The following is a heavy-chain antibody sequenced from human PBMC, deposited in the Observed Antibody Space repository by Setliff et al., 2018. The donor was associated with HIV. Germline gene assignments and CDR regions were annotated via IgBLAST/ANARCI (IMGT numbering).Heavy chain of an antibody. Sequence: ASVKVSCKISGYTLTEVSIHWVRRAPGQGLEWMGWINPNSGATKYAQNFQGRVTMTRDTSISTAYMELSSLRSDDTAVYYCTRGGDYLGIPSYYYYYLDVWGKGTTVTVSS. CDR3: TRGGDYLGIPSYYYYYLDV. J-gene: IGHJ6*03. V-gene: IGHV1-2*02. CDR2: INPNSGAT. D-gene: IGHD4-17*01. CDR1: GYTLTEVS.